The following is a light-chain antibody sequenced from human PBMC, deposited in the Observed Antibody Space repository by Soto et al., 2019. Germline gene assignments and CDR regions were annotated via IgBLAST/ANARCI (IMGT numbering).Light chain of an antibody. J-gene: IGKJ2*01. CDR3: QHYHDFQYT. CDR1: QSIGSW. CDR2: KAT. Sequence: DIQMTQSPSTLSASVGDGVTITCRASQSIGSWLAWYQQKPGKAPKLLIYKATNLQSGVPSRFSGSGSGTDFRLTISSLQPVDSATYFCQHYHDFQYTFGQGTKLEI. V-gene: IGKV1-5*03.